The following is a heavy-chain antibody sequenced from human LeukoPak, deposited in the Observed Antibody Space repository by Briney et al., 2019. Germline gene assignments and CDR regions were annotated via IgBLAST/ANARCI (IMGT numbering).Heavy chain of an antibody. J-gene: IGHJ4*02. CDR2: IKPNSGGT. D-gene: IGHD6-13*01. Sequence: ASVKVSCKASGYTFTGHSMYGVRQAPGQGLEWMGWIKPNSGGTNYAQKFQGRVTMTRDTSISTAYMELSRLRSDDTAVYYCARSAESSSWVEFDYWGQGTLVTVSS. CDR1: GYTFTGHS. V-gene: IGHV1-2*02. CDR3: ARSAESSSWVEFDY.